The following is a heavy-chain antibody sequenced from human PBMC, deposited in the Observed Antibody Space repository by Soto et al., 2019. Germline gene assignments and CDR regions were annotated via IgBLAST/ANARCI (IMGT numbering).Heavy chain of an antibody. D-gene: IGHD3-10*01. J-gene: IGHJ4*02. CDR1: GGTFSGYF. CDR2: IEHNGNN. V-gene: IGHV4-34*01. Sequence: QVQLQQWGTGLLKPSETLSLTCAVYGGTFSGYFWSWVRQPPGKGLEWIGEIEHNGNNNINPSLKSRVTMSVDTSKNQISLTLTSVTAADTAVYYCARDFSYFPYWGQGTLVTVAS. CDR3: ARDFSYFPY.